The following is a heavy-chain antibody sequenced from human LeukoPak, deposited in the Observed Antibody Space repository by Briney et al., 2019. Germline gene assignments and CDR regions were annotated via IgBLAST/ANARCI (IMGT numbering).Heavy chain of an antibody. V-gene: IGHV1-24*01. Sequence: ASVKVSCKVSGYTLTELSMHWVRQAPGKGLGWRGGFDPEDGETIYAQKFQGRVTMTEDTSTDTAYMELSSLRSEDTAVYYCATATSGYYYDSSGYYGHYWGQGTLVTVSS. CDR1: GYTLTELS. D-gene: IGHD3-22*01. CDR2: FDPEDGET. CDR3: ATATSGYYYDSSGYYGHY. J-gene: IGHJ4*02.